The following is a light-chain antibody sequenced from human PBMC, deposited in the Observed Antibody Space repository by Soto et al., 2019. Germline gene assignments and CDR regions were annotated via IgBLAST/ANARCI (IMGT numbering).Light chain of an antibody. J-gene: IGKJ4*01. CDR3: QQYGSSPT. CDR1: QSVSSSD. CDR2: GAS. Sequence: EIVLTQSPGTLSLSPGERATLSCRASQSVSSSDLAWYQQTPGQAPRLLIYGASSRATGIPDRFSGSGSGTDFTLTISRLEPEDFAVYYCQQYGSSPTFGGGTKVEIK. V-gene: IGKV3-20*01.